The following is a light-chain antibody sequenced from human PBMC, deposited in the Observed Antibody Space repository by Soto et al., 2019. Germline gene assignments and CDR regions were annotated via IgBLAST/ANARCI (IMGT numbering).Light chain of an antibody. CDR2: AAS. CDR1: QGIRTY. Sequence: DIQMTQSPSSLSASVGERVTITCRPSQGIRTYLNWYLQKQGKAPKLXIYAASSLQSGVPSRFSGSGSETDFTLTISSLQPEDFATYSCQQSYSTPWTFGQGTKVDIK. CDR3: QQSYSTPWT. V-gene: IGKV1-39*01. J-gene: IGKJ1*01.